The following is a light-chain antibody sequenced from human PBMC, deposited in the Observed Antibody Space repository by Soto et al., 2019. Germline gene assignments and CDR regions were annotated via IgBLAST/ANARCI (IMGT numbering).Light chain of an antibody. CDR1: QTVSTN. CDR3: QQYKKRPLT. CDR2: SAA. J-gene: IGKJ4*01. V-gene: IGKV3-15*01. Sequence: EVVMTQSPATLSVSPGERVTLSCRASQTVSTNLAWYQQKPGHAPRLLIYSAATGATGIPARFAGSGSGAEFTLAISSLQSEDFAVYYCQQYKKRPLTFVGGTKVEIK.